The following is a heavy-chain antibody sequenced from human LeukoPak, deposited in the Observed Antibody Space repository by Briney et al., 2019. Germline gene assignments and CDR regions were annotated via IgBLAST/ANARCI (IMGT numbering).Heavy chain of an antibody. CDR1: GGSISSYY. V-gene: IGHV4-4*07. J-gene: IGHJ4*02. CDR3: ARDLSDMGSVVFWSGY. D-gene: IGHD3/OR15-3a*01. Sequence: SETLSLTCTVSGGSISSYYWSWIRQPAGKGLEWIGRIYTSGSTNYNPSLKSRVTMSVDTSKNQFSLKLSSVTAADTAVYYCARDLSDMGSVVFWSGYWGQGTLVTVSS. CDR2: IYTSGST.